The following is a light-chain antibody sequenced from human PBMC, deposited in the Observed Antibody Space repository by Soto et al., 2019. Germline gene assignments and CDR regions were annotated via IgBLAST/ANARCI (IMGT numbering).Light chain of an antibody. J-gene: IGKJ1*01. CDR2: GAS. CDR3: QHYVTSLTT. V-gene: IGKV3-20*01. Sequence: EIVLTQSPGTLSLSPGERTNLXCRASQTVTSNYLAWYQQKPGQAPRLLIFGASIRVTGIPDRFIGSGSGTDFTLTISRLEPEDFAVYYCQHYVTSLTTFGQGTKV. CDR1: QTVTSNY.